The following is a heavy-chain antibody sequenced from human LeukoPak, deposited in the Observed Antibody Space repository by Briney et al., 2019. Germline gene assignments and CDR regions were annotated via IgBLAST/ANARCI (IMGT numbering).Heavy chain of an antibody. V-gene: IGHV4-39*01. CDR1: GGSISSSSYY. CDR2: IYYSGST. Sequence: SGTLSLTCTVSGGSISSSSYYWGWIRQPPGKGLEWIGSIYYSGSTYYNPSLKSRVTISVDTSKNQFSLKLSSVTAADTAVYYCARHYYDSSGYSRFDAFDIWGQGTMVTVS. CDR3: ARHYYDSSGYSRFDAFDI. J-gene: IGHJ3*02. D-gene: IGHD3-22*01.